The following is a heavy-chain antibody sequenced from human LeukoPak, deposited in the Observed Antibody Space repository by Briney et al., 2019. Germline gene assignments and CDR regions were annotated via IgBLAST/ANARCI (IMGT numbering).Heavy chain of an antibody. CDR2: ISSSSSYI. D-gene: IGHD4-23*01. V-gene: IGHV3-21*01. J-gene: IGHJ2*01. CDR1: GFTFSSYS. Sequence: GGSLRLSCAASGFTFSSYSMNWVRQAPGKGLEWVSSISSSSSYIYYADSVEGRFTISRDNAKNSLYLQMNSLRAEDTAVYYCATPKQNGNSGSRWYHDLWGRGTMVTVSS. CDR3: ATPKQNGNSGSRWYHDL.